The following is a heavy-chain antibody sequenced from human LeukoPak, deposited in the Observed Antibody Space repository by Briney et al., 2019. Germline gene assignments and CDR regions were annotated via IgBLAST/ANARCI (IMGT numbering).Heavy chain of an antibody. V-gene: IGHV3-11*01. CDR2: ISSSGSTI. D-gene: IGHD3-9*01. Sequence: GGSLRLSCAASGFTFSDYYMSWIRQAPGKGLEWVSYISSSGSTIYYADSVKGRFTISRDNAKNSLYLQMNSLRAEDTAVYYCASINYDILTGYSDYFDYWGQGTLVTVSS. CDR1: GFTFSDYY. CDR3: ASINYDILTGYSDYFDY. J-gene: IGHJ4*02.